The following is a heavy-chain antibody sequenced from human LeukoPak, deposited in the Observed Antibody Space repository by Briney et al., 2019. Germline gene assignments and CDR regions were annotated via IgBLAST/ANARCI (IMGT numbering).Heavy chain of an antibody. CDR1: GGTFSSYA. Sequence: SVKVSCEASGGTFSSYAISWVRQAPGQGLEWMGGIIPIFGTANYAQKFQGRVTITADESTSTAYMELSSLRSEDTAVYYCARSGIRRIQLWSSSFFDYWGQGTLVTVSS. D-gene: IGHD5-18*01. V-gene: IGHV1-69*13. CDR2: IIPIFGTA. CDR3: ARSGIRRIQLWSSSFFDY. J-gene: IGHJ4*02.